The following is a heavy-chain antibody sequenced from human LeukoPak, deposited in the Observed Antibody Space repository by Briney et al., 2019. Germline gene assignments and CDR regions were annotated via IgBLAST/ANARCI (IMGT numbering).Heavy chain of an antibody. J-gene: IGHJ4*02. CDR3: ARVRGGHNWNEMLY. Sequence: PGGSLRLSCAASGFTFSSYGMHWVRQAPGKGLEWVAVIWYDGSNKYYADSVKGRFTISRDNSKNSLYLQMNSLRAEDTAVYYCARVRGGHNWNEMLYWGQGTLVTVSS. CDR2: IWYDGSNK. V-gene: IGHV3-33*01. D-gene: IGHD1-20*01. CDR1: GFTFSSYG.